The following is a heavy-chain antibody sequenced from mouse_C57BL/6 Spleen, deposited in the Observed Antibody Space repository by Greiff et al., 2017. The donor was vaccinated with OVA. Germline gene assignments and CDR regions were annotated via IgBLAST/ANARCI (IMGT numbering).Heavy chain of an antibody. CDR1: GYAFSSYW. V-gene: IGHV1-80*01. J-gene: IGHJ3*01. CDR2: IYPGDGDT. Sequence: VKLQQSGAELVKPGASVKISCKASGYAFSSYWMNWVKQRPGKGLEWIGQIYPGDGDTNYNGKFKGKATLTADKSSSTAYMQLSSLTSEDSAVYFCARGRTESRFAYWGQGSLVTVSA. CDR3: ARGRTESRFAY.